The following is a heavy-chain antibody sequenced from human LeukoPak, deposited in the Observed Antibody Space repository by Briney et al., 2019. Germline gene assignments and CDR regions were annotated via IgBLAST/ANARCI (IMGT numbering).Heavy chain of an antibody. Sequence: ASVKVSCKASGYTFTSYDINWVRQATGQGLEWMGWMDPNSGNTGYAQKFQGRVTMTRNTSISTAYMELSSLRSDDTAVYYCARDGSYGDYLWFEPWGQGTLVTVSS. V-gene: IGHV1-8*01. J-gene: IGHJ5*02. CDR3: ARDGSYGDYLWFEP. CDR2: MDPNSGNT. D-gene: IGHD4-17*01. CDR1: GYTFTSYD.